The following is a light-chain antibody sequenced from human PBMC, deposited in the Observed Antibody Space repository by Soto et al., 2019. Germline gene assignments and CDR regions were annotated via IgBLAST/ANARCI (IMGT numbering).Light chain of an antibody. CDR3: QKYDSAPLT. CDR1: QGINSY. J-gene: IGKJ5*01. V-gene: IGKV1-27*01. CDR2: AAS. Sequence: DIQMTQSPSSLSASEGDRVTITCRASQGINSYLVWYQQKPGKVPKLLIYAASTLQSGVPSRFSGSGSGTDFTLTISSLQPEDAATYYCQKYDSAPLTFGQGTRLEIK.